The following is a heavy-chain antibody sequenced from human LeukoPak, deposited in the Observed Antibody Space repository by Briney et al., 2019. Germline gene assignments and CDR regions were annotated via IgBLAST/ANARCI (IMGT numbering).Heavy chain of an antibody. Sequence: GSSVKVSCKASGGTFSSYAISWVRQAPGQGLEWMGGVIPMFATANYAPKFQDRVTITADESTSTAYMELRSLRSEDTAVYHCARGLHGDYGYFDYWGREPWSPSPQ. V-gene: IGHV1-69*01. D-gene: IGHD4-17*01. J-gene: IGHJ4*02. CDR3: ARGLHGDYGYFDY. CDR1: GGTFSSYA. CDR2: VIPMFATA.